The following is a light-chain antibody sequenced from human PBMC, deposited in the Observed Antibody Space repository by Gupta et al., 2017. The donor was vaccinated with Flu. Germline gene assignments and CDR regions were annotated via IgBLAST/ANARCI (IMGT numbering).Light chain of an antibody. CDR1: TSDVVTYTL. V-gene: IGLV2-14*01. CDR2: DVS. J-gene: IGLJ2*01. Sequence: QSPLTQPASVSGSPGQSITISCTGTTSDVVTYTLVSWYQQRPGTAPKLMIYDVSNRLSGISNRFSGSKSANTAFLSISGLQAEDEADYYCSSYTSGSDIVVSFGGGTKLTVL. CDR3: SSYTSGSDIVVS.